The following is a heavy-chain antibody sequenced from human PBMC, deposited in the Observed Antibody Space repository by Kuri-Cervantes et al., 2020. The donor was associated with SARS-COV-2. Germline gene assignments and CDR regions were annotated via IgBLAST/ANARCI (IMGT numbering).Heavy chain of an antibody. CDR1: GGSISSGSYY. CDR3: ARAAGPAARTSWFDP. D-gene: IGHD2-2*01. J-gene: IGHJ5*02. V-gene: IGHV4-61*02. Sequence: SETLSLTCTVSGGSISSGSYYWSWIRQPAGKGLEWIGRIYTSGSTNYNPSLKSRVTISVDTSENQFSLKLSSVTAADTAVYYCARAAGPAARTSWFDPWGQGTLVTVSS. CDR2: IYTSGST.